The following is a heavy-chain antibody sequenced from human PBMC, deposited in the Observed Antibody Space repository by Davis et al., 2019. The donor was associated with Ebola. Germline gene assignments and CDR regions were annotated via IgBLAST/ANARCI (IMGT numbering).Heavy chain of an antibody. CDR1: GYTFTSYY. Sequence: ASVKVSCKASGYTFTSYYMHWVRQAPGQGLEWMGIINPSGGSTSYAQKFQGRVTMTRDTSTSTVYMELSSLRSEDTAVYYCARDKAAAGYYYYYMDVWGKGTTVTVSS. CDR3: ARDKAAAGYYYYYMDV. CDR2: INPSGGST. J-gene: IGHJ6*03. D-gene: IGHD6-13*01. V-gene: IGHV1-46*01.